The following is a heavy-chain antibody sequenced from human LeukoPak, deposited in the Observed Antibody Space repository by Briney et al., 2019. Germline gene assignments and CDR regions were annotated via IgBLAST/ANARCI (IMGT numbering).Heavy chain of an antibody. J-gene: IGHJ5*02. CDR3: ARQRNYDFWSSTRRGWFDP. CDR1: GGSISSSSYY. V-gene: IGHV4-39*01. D-gene: IGHD3-3*01. Sequence: PSETLSLTCTVSGGSISSSSYYWGWIRQPPGKGLEWIGSIYYSGSTYYNPSLKSRVTISVDTSKNQFSLKLNSVTAADTAVYYCARQRNYDFWSSTRRGWFDPWGQGTLVTVSS. CDR2: IYYSGST.